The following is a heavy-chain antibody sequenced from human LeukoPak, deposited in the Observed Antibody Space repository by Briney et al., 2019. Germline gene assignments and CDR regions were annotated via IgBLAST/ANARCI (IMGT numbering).Heavy chain of an antibody. CDR1: VYTFTSYY. CDR2: IKPSGGST. D-gene: IGHD3-10*01. V-gene: IGHV1-46*01. CDR3: ARDQLYLVRGVPSDY. J-gene: IGHJ4*02. Sequence: ASVKVSCKASVYTFTSYYMHWVRQAPGQGLEGMGIIKPSGGSTSYAQKFQGRVTMTMDTSTSTVYMELSSLRSEDTAVYYCARDQLYLVRGVPSDYWGQGTLVTVSS.